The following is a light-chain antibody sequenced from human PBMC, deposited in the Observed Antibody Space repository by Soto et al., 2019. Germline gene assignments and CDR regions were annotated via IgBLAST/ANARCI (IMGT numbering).Light chain of an antibody. J-gene: IGKJ2*01. CDR2: GAS. Sequence: EIVLTQSPGTLSLSPGERATLSCRASQSVSSSYLAWYQQKPGQPPRVLIYGASNRATGIPDRFSGSGSGTDFTLTISRLEPDDFAAYYCQQYGTSPYTFGHGTKLEIK. CDR1: QSVSSSY. V-gene: IGKV3-20*01. CDR3: QQYGTSPYT.